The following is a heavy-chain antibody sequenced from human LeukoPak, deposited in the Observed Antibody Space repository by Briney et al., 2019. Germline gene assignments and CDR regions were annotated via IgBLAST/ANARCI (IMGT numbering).Heavy chain of an antibody. CDR2: ISAYNGNT. V-gene: IGHV1-18*01. CDR3: ARAATIAVAGFFQH. J-gene: IGHJ1*01. D-gene: IGHD6-19*01. CDR1: GYTFTSYG. Sequence: ASVKVSCKASGYTFTSYGISWVRQAPGQGLEWMGWISAYNGNTNYAQKLQGRVTMTTDTSTSTAYMELRSLRSDDTAVYYCARAATIAVAGFFQHWGQGTLVTVSS.